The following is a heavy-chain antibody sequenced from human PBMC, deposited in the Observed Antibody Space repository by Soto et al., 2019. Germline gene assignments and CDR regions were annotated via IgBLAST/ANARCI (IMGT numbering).Heavy chain of an antibody. CDR2: IHHSGST. CDR3: AGSGSHRDIDY. D-gene: IGHD3-10*01. Sequence: SETLSLTCAVSGGSISSRNWWSWVRQRPGKGLEWIGEIHHSGSTNPNPSLKSRVTTSVDKSKNQFSLKLISVTAADTGVYYCAGSGSHRDIDYWGQGTLVTVSS. CDR1: GGSISSRNW. J-gene: IGHJ4*02. V-gene: IGHV4-4*02.